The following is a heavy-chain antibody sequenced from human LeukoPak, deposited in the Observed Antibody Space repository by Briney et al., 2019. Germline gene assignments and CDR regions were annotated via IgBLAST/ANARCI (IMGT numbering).Heavy chain of an antibody. J-gene: IGHJ4*02. V-gene: IGHV4-39*07. CDR2: IHYSGTT. Sequence: PSETLSLTCTVSGGSITSSGFYWVWIRQPPGKGLEWIGSIHYSGTTQYTPSLKSRVTMSVDTSKNQFSLRLSSVTAADTAMYYCARGRPLYWGQGILVPVSS. CDR3: ARGRPLY. CDR1: GGSITSSGFY.